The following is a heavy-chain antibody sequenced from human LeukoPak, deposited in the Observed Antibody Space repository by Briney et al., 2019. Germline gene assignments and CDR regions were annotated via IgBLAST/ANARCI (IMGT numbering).Heavy chain of an antibody. V-gene: IGHV1-69*13. CDR2: IIPIFGTA. J-gene: IGHJ3*02. CDR1: GGTFSSYA. CDR3: ASDHRRRMVDYYDSSGSSAFDI. D-gene: IGHD3-22*01. Sequence: GASVKVSCKASGGTFSSYAISWVRQAPGQGLEWMGGIIPIFGTANYAQKFQGRVTITADESTSTAYMELSSLRSEDTAVYYCASDHRRRMVDYYDSSGSSAFDIWGQGTMVTVSS.